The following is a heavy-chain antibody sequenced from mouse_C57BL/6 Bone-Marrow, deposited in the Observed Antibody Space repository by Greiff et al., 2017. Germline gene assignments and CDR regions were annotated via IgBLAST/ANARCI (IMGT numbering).Heavy chain of an antibody. CDR2: IDPSDSYT. CDR3: ARDGKSPAWFAY. D-gene: IGHD2-1*01. V-gene: IGHV1-59*01. Sequence: QVQLQQPGAELVRPGTSVKLSCKASGYTFTSYWIHWVKQRPGQGLEWIGVIDPSDSYTNYNQKFKGKATLTVDTSSSTAYMQLSSLTSEDSAVYYCARDGKSPAWFAYWGQGTLVTVSA. J-gene: IGHJ3*01. CDR1: GYTFTSYW.